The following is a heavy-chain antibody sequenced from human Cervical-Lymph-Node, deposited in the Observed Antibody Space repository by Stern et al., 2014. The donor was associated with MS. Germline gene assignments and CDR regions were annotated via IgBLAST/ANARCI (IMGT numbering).Heavy chain of an antibody. V-gene: IGHV1-46*03. D-gene: IGHD5-18*01. CDR1: GYTFTSYY. Sequence: VQLVESGAEVKKPGASVKVSCKASGYTFTSYYMHWVRQAPGQGLEWMGIINPSDGSTNYAQKFQGRVTMTRDTSTSTVYMKLSGLRSEDTAVYYCSRPDTVNTAMVGDYWGQGTLVTGSS. CDR2: INPSDGST. CDR3: SRPDTVNTAMVGDY. J-gene: IGHJ4*02.